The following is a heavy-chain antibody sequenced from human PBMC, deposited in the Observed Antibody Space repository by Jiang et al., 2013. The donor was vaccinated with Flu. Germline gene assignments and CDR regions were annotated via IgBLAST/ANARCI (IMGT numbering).Heavy chain of an antibody. D-gene: IGHD3-22*01. Sequence: VQLLESGGGLVKPGGSLRLSCAASGFTFSSYSMNWVRQAPGKGLEWVSSISSSSSYIYYADSVKGRFTISRDNAKNSLYLQMNSLRAEDTAVYYCARDRDDNYYYDSNGGAFGIWGQGTMVTVSS. CDR2: ISSSSSYI. CDR1: GFTFSSYS. CDR3: ARDRDDNYYYDSNGGAFGI. V-gene: IGHV3-21*01. J-gene: IGHJ3*02.